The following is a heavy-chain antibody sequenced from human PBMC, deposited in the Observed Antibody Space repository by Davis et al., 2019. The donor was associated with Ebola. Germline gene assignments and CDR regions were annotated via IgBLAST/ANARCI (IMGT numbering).Heavy chain of an antibody. J-gene: IGHJ4*02. CDR3: ARDRAGGDWLTSSYFDY. CDR1: GYTFTSYY. V-gene: IGHV1-46*01. D-gene: IGHD3/OR15-3a*01. CDR2: INPSGGST. Sequence: ASVKVSCKASGYTFTSYYMHWVRQAPGQGLEWMGIINPSGGSTSHAQKFQGRVTMTRDTSTSTVYMELSSLRSEDTAVYFCARDRAGGDWLTSSYFDYWGQGTLVTVSS.